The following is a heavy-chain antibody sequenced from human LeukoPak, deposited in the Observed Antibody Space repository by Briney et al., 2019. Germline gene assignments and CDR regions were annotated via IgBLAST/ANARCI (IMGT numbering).Heavy chain of an antibody. J-gene: IGHJ4*02. CDR1: GGSISSYY. V-gene: IGHV4-59*01. CDR3: ARVDSSGYCDY. CDR2: IYYSGST. Sequence: SETLPLTCTVSGGSISSYYWSWIRQPPGKGLEWVGYIYYSGSTNYNPSLKSRVTISVDTSKNQFSLKLSSVTAADTAVYYCARVDSSGYCDYWGQGTLVTVSS. D-gene: IGHD3-22*01.